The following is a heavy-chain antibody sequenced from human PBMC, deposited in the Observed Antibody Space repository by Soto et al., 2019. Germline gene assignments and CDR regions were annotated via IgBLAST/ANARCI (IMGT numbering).Heavy chain of an antibody. D-gene: IGHD1-26*01. CDR3: ARDRDVGAKGGKDAFDI. J-gene: IGHJ3*02. CDR2: IIPIFGTA. CDR1: GGTFSSYA. Sequence: QVQLVQSGAEVKKPGSSVKVSCKASGGTFSSYAISWVRQAPGQGLEWMGGIIPIFGTANYAQKFKGRVTITADESTSTAYMELSSLRSEDTAVYYCARDRDVGAKGGKDAFDIWGQGTMVTVSS. V-gene: IGHV1-69*01.